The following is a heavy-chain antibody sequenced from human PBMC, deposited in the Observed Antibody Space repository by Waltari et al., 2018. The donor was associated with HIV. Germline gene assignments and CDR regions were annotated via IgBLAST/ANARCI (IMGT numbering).Heavy chain of an antibody. J-gene: IGHJ4*02. V-gene: IGHV3-7*01. CDR1: GFTFTDHW. D-gene: IGHD2-21*02. CDR3: VRSVGGNSAY. CDR2: IKQDGSQK. Sequence: EVQLVESGGGLVQPGWSLRLSCAASGFTFTDHWMTWVRQAPGKGLEWVANIKQDGSQKDYVDSVKGRFTISRDNAKNALYLQMNSLGAEDTAVYYCVRSVGGNSAYWGQGTLVTVSS.